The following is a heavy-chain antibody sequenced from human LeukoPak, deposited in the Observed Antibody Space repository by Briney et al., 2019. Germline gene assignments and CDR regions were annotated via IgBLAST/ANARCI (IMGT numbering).Heavy chain of an antibody. V-gene: IGHV3-11*01. D-gene: IGHD1-26*01. Sequence: PGGSLRLSCAASGFTFSDYYMSWIRQAPGKGLEWVSYISSSGSTIYYADSVKGRFTISRDNAKNSLYPQMNSLRAEDTAVYYCARDNSWELLLDYWGQGTLVTVSS. J-gene: IGHJ4*02. CDR3: ARDNSWELLLDY. CDR2: ISSSGSTI. CDR1: GFTFSDYY.